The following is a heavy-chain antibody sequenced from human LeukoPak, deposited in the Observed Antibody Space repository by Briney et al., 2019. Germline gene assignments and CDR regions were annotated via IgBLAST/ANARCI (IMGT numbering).Heavy chain of an antibody. D-gene: IGHD4-17*01. V-gene: IGHV1-69*13. CDR1: GGTFSSYA. CDR3: ARAIVGGDYRHAFDI. Sequence: SVKVSCKASGGTFSSYAISWVRQAPGQGLEWMGGIIPIFGTANYAQKFQGRVTITADESTSTAYMELSSLRSEDTAVYYCARAIVGGDYRHAFDIWGQGTMVTVSS. CDR2: IIPIFGTA. J-gene: IGHJ3*02.